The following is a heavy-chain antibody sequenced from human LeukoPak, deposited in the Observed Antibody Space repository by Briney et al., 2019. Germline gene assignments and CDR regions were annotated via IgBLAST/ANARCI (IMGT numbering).Heavy chain of an antibody. D-gene: IGHD6-19*01. CDR1: GFTFGDYA. V-gene: IGHV3-49*03. CDR2: IRSKAYGGTT. Sequence: GGSLRLSCTASGFTFGDYAMSWFRQAPGKGLEWVGFIRSKAYGGTTEYAASVKGRFTISRDDSKSIAYLQMNSLKTEDTAVYYCTRGGGWSLPYWYFDLWGRGTLVTVSS. J-gene: IGHJ2*01. CDR3: TRGGGWSLPYWYFDL.